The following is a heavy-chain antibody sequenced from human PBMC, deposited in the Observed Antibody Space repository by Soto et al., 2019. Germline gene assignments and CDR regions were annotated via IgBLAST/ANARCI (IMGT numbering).Heavy chain of an antibody. Sequence: PGGSLRLSCAASGFTFSSYGMHWVRQAPGKGLEWVAVISYDGSNKYYADSVKGRFTISRDNSKNTLYLQMNSLRAEDTAVYCCAKTYYDFWSGPPDGMDVWGQGTTVTVSS. J-gene: IGHJ6*02. V-gene: IGHV3-30*18. CDR1: GFTFSSYG. D-gene: IGHD3-3*01. CDR2: ISYDGSNK. CDR3: AKTYYDFWSGPPDGMDV.